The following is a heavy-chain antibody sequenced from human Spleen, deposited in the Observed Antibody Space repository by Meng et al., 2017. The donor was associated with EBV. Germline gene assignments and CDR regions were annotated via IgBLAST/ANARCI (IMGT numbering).Heavy chain of an antibody. Sequence: EVQLVVSGGALVPPGGSRTLSCAASEFTLRRYWMHWARQGPGKDPLWVSRINEDGTITNYADYVKGRFTISRDNAKNTLYLQMNNLRAEDTAVYYCSRDLAGSDDYWGRGPLVTVAS. CDR2: INEDGTIT. CDR3: SRDLAGSDDY. D-gene: IGHD3-16*01. V-gene: IGHV3-74*01. J-gene: IGHJ4*02. CDR1: EFTLRRYW.